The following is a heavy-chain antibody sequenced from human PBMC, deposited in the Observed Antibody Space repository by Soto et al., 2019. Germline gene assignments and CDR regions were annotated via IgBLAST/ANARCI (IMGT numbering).Heavy chain of an antibody. J-gene: IGHJ4*02. D-gene: IGHD3-9*01. Sequence: GGSLRLSCAASGFTFSSYAMSWVRQAPGKGLEWVSAISGSGGGTYYADSVKGRFTISRDNSKNTLYLQMNSLIAEYTAVYYCAKDKVELRYFDWLSRFDYWGQGTLVTVSS. CDR2: ISGSGGGT. CDR3: AKDKVELRYFDWLSRFDY. CDR1: GFTFSSYA. V-gene: IGHV3-23*01.